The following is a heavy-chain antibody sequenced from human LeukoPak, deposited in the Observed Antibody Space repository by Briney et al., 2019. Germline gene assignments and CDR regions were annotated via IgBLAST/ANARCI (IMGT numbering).Heavy chain of an antibody. J-gene: IGHJ4*02. CDR2: INTGDGNT. CDR3: ARDRAMADY. V-gene: IGHV1-3*04. Sequence: ASVKVSCKASGYIFTSYPIHWVRQAPGQRLEWMGWINTGDGNTKYSQRFEGRVTVTTDTSAAAAYMELSSLRSEDTAVYYCARDRAMADYWGQGTLVTVSS. D-gene: IGHD5-18*01. CDR1: GYIFTSYP.